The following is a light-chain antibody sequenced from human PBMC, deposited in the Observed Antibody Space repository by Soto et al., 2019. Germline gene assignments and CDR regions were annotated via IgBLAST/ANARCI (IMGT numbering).Light chain of an antibody. CDR2: GAS. J-gene: IGKJ2*01. Sequence: EIVMTQSPATLSVSPGERATLSCRASQSVSSNLAWYQQKPGQAPRLLIYGASTRATGIPARFSGSGSGTEFTLTISSLQSEDFAVYYCQQYNNWPSAVSWYTFGQGTKLEIK. V-gene: IGKV3-15*01. CDR3: QQYNNWPSAVSWYT. CDR1: QSVSSN.